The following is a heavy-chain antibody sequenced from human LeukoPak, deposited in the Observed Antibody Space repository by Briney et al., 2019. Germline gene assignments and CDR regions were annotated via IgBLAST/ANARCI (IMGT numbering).Heavy chain of an antibody. J-gene: IGHJ4*02. V-gene: IGHV1-69*04. CDR2: IIPILGIA. CDR3: ARVRGSGTYYYFDY. Sequence: SVKVSCKASGGTFSSYAISWVRQAPGQGLEWMGRIIPILGIANYAQKFQGRVTITADKSPSTAYMELCSLRSEDTAVYYCARVRGSGTYYYFDYWGQGTLVTVSS. D-gene: IGHD1-26*01. CDR1: GGTFSSYA.